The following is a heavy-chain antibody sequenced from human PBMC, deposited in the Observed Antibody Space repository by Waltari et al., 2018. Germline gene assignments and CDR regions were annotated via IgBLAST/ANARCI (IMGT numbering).Heavy chain of an antibody. CDR3: ARVGYYDFWSGTTSWFDP. CDR1: GGTFSSYA. V-gene: IGHV1-69*12. Sequence: QVQLVQSGAEVKKPGSSVKVSCKASGGTFSSYAISWVRQAPGQGLEWMGGIIPSFGTANDAQKFQGRVTITADESTSTAYMELSSLRSEDTAVYYCARVGYYDFWSGTTSWFDPWGQGTLVTVSS. CDR2: IIPSFGTA. J-gene: IGHJ5*02. D-gene: IGHD3-3*01.